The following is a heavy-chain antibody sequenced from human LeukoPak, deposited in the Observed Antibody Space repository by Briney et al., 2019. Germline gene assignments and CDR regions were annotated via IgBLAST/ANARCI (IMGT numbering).Heavy chain of an antibody. V-gene: IGHV4-59*01. Sequence: SETLSLTCAVYDGSFSGYYWSWIRQPPGKGLEWIGYIYYSGSTNYNPSLKSRVTISVDTSKNQFSLRLSSVTAADTAVYYCANYGDRGFDYWGQGTLVTVSS. CDR2: IYYSGST. D-gene: IGHD4-17*01. CDR3: ANYGDRGFDY. J-gene: IGHJ4*02. CDR1: DGSFSGYY.